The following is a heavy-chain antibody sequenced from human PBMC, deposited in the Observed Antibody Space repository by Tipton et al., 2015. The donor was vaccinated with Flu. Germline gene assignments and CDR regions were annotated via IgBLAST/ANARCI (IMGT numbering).Heavy chain of an antibody. Sequence: TLSLTCTVSGGSISSCYWSWIRQPPGKGLEWIGYIYYSGSTNYNPSLKSRVTISVDTSKNQFSLKLSSVTAADTAGYYCARHGYSSSWTPMGYYYGMDVWGQGTLVTVSS. J-gene: IGHJ6*02. D-gene: IGHD6-13*01. CDR3: ARHGYSSSWTPMGYYYGMDV. CDR1: GGSISSCY. V-gene: IGHV4-59*08. CDR2: IYYSGST.